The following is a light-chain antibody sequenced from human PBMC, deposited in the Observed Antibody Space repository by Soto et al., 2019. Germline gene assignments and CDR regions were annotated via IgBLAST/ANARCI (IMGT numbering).Light chain of an antibody. CDR1: QNIAEF. V-gene: IGKV1-39*01. CDR3: QQWHRHVVS. CDR2: GTS. Sequence: DVQMTQSPTSLSAPIGDRVTLTCRASQNIAEFLNWYQVKSDKAHKLLIYGTSTFQSGVPSRFSGGGSGTEFTHAISKRRREDCVVYYCQQWHRHVVSVGGGT. J-gene: IGKJ4*01.